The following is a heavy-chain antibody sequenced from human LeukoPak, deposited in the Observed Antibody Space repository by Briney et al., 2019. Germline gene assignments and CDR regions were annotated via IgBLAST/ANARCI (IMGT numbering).Heavy chain of an antibody. CDR1: GGTFSSYA. CDR2: IIPIFGTA. Sequence: ASVKVSCKASGGTFSSYAISWVRQAPGQGLEWMGGIIPIFGTANYAQKFQGRVTITADKSTSTAYMELSSLRSEDTAVYYCARFNHYYDSSGYFNWFDPWGQGTLVTVSS. V-gene: IGHV1-69*06. CDR3: ARFNHYYDSSGYFNWFDP. D-gene: IGHD3-22*01. J-gene: IGHJ5*02.